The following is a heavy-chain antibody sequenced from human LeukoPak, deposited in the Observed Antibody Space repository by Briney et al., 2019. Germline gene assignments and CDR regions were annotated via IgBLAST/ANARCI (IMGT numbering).Heavy chain of an antibody. J-gene: IGHJ3*02. Sequence: GGSLRLSCAASGFTFSDYYMSWIRQAPGKGLEWVSYISSSGSTIYYADSVKGRFTISRDNAKNSLYLQMNSLRAEDTAVYYCARRLYQLSRYAFDIWGQATMVTVSS. CDR1: GFTFSDYY. D-gene: IGHD2-2*01. V-gene: IGHV3-11*01. CDR2: ISSSGSTI. CDR3: ARRLYQLSRYAFDI.